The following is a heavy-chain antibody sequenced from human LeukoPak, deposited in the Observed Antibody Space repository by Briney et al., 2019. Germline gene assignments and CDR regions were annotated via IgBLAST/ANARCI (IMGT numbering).Heavy chain of an antibody. CDR2: IYSGGST. CDR1: GFTVSSNY. Sequence: GGSLRLSCAASGFTVSSNYMSWVRQAPGKGLEWVTVIYSGGSTYYADSVKGRFTISRDNSKNTLYLQMNSLRAEDTAVYYCAASGGSSWYSAFDIWGQGTMVTVSS. V-gene: IGHV3-53*01. J-gene: IGHJ3*02. D-gene: IGHD6-13*01. CDR3: AASGGSSWYSAFDI.